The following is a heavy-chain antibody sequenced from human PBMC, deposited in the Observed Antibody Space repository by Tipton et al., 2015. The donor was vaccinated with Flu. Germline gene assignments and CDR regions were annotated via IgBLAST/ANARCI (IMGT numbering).Heavy chain of an antibody. J-gene: IGHJ5*02. D-gene: IGHD2-15*01. CDR1: GYSISSGYY. CDR3: ARRYCSGGSCVTGWFDP. CDR2: IYHSGST. Sequence: LRLSCAVSGYSISSGYYWGWIRQPPGKGLEWIGSIYHSGSTYYNPSLKSRVTISVDTSKNQFSLKLRSVTAADTAVYYCARRYCSGGSCVTGWFDPWGQGTLVTVSS. V-gene: IGHV4-38-2*01.